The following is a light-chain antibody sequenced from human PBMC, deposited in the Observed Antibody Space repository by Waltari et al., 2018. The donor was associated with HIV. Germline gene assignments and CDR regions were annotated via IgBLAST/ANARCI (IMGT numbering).Light chain of an antibody. CDR1: SSEVVVYNY. V-gene: IGLV2-14*01. J-gene: IGLJ1*01. Sequence: QSALTQPASVSGSPGQSITISFTGTSSEVVVYNYVSCYKQHPGKAPKLMIYDVSNLPSGVSNRFSGSKSGNTASLTISGLQAEDEADYYCSSYTSTYVFGTGTKVTVL. CDR3: SSYTSTYV. CDR2: DVS.